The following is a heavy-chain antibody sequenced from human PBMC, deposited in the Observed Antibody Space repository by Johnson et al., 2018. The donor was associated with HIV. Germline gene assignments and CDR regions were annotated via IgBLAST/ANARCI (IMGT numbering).Heavy chain of an antibody. CDR1: GFTFDDYG. D-gene: IGHD4-17*01. Sequence: VQLVESGGGLVQPGGSLRLSCAASGFTFDDYGMHWVRQAPGKGLEWVSGISWNSGSIGYADSVKGRFTISRDNAKNSLYLQMNSLRAEDTALYYCAKDRHDYGDLDAFDIWGQGTMVTVSS. CDR2: ISWNSGSI. CDR3: AKDRHDYGDLDAFDI. J-gene: IGHJ3*02. V-gene: IGHV3-9*01.